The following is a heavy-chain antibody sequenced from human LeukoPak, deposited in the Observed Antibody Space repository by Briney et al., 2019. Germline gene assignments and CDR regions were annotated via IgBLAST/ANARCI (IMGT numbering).Heavy chain of an antibody. Sequence: PSETLSLTCTISSGSISSSSYYWGWIRQPPGKGLECIADIYYSGSTYYTPSLKSRVSISIDTSNNPFSLRLSSVTAADTALYYCARRRYYDSTGYLDWGQGTLVTVSS. CDR2: IYYSGST. CDR3: ARRRYYDSTGYLD. V-gene: IGHV4-39*02. CDR1: SGSISSSSYY. D-gene: IGHD3-22*01. J-gene: IGHJ1*01.